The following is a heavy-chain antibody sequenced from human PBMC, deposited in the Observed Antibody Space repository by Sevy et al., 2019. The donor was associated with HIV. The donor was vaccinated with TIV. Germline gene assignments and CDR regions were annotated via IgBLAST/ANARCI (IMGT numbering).Heavy chain of an antibody. CDR3: AKTLQKLPFHPHYFDY. CDR2: ISATGGST. D-gene: IGHD2-21*02. Sequence: GGSLRLSCGVSGFALRSYTMNWVRQAPGKGLEWVASISATGGSTYYAGSVKGRFTISRDVSKSTLYLQMNSLTAEDTAMFYCAKTLQKLPFHPHYFDYWGQGTLVTVSS. V-gene: IGHV3-23*01. CDR1: GFALRSYT. J-gene: IGHJ4*02.